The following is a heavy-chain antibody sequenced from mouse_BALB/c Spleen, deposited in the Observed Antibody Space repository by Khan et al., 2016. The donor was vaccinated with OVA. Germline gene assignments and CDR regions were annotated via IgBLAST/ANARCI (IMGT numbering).Heavy chain of an antibody. D-gene: IGHD2-14*01. CDR3: ARSTYRYAFAY. V-gene: IGHV3-8*02. CDR1: GDSITSGY. J-gene: IGHJ3*01. CDR2: MIYSGNT. Sequence: EVQLQESGPSLVKPSQTLSLTCSVTGDSITSGYWSWIRKFPGNKLEYMGYMIYSGNTYYNPSLKSRISITRHTSKNQYSLQLNSVTTEDTATYXCARSTYRYAFAYWGQGTLVTVSA.